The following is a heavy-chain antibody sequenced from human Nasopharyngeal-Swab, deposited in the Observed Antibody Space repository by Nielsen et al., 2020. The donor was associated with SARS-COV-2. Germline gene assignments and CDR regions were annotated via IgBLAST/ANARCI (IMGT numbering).Heavy chain of an antibody. V-gene: IGHV4-34*01. CDR3: ARARELRP. CDR1: GGSFSGYY. CDR2: INHSGST. J-gene: IGHJ5*02. Sequence: SETLSLTCAVYGGSFSGYYWSWIRQPSGKGLEWIGEINHSGSTNYNPSLKSRVTISVDTSKNQFSLKLSSVTAADTAVYYCARARELRPWGQGTLVTVSS. D-gene: IGHD1-26*01.